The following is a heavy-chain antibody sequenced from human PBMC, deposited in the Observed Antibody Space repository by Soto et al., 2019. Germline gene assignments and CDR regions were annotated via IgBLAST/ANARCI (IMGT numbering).Heavy chain of an antibody. CDR3: AEEGVRSSPRKVWRGYYIDY. V-gene: IGHV3-23*01. CDR2: ISGSGGST. CDR1: GFTFSSYA. Sequence: EVQLLESGGGLVQPGGSLRLSCAASGFTFSSYAMSWVRQAPGKGLEWVSAISGSGGSTYYADSVKGRYTISRDNSKNTLYLQMNSLRAEDTAVYYCAEEGVRSSPRKVWRGYYIDYWGQGTLVTVSS. J-gene: IGHJ4*02. D-gene: IGHD3-3*01.